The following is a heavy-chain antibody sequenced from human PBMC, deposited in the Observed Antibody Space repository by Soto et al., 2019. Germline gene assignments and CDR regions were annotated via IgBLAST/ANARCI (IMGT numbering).Heavy chain of an antibody. CDR1: GFTFSDHY. J-gene: IGHJ4*02. CDR2: VRNKANSYTT. Sequence: EVQLVESGGGLVEPGGSLRLSCAASGFTFSDHYMDWVRQAPGNGLEWIGRVRNKANSYTTEYAASVRGRFTVSRDDSKNSLYLQMNSLKTEDTAMYYCVRNLASGGTYYFDYWGQGTLVTVSS. D-gene: IGHD2-15*01. CDR3: VRNLASGGTYYFDY. V-gene: IGHV3-72*01.